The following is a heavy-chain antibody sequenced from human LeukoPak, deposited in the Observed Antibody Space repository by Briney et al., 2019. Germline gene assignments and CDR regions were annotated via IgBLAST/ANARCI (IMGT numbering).Heavy chain of an antibody. V-gene: IGHV6-1*01. CDR1: GDSVSSNSAA. J-gene: IGHJ4*02. D-gene: IGHD6-13*01. Sequence: SQTLSLTCAISGDSVSSNSAAWNWIRQSPSRGLEWLGRTYYRSKWYNDYAVSVKSRITINPDTSKNQFSLDLDSVTAADTAVYYCARGGSSWPIPPHWFDYWGPGVLVTVSS. CDR2: TYYRSKWYN. CDR3: ARGGSSWPIPPHWFDY.